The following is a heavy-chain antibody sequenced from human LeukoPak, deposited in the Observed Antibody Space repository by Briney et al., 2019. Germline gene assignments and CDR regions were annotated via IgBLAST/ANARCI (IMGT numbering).Heavy chain of an antibody. CDR1: GGSISSYS. V-gene: IGHV4-59*01. CDR3: ARDLLSWYDAFDI. Sequence: SETLSLTCTVSGGSISSYSWSWIRQPPEKGLEWIGYIYYSGSTNYNPSLKSRVTISVDTSKNQFSLKLSSVTAADTAVYYCARDLLSWYDAFDIWGQGTMVTVSS. J-gene: IGHJ3*02. CDR2: IYYSGST. D-gene: IGHD6-13*01.